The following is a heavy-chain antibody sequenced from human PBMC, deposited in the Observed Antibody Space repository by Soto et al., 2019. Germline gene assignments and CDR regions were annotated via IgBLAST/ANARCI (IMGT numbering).Heavy chain of an antibody. CDR3: ARDLGSSVAGTVWFDP. Sequence: SETLCVTCSVSGGSISSYDWSWIRQPPGKGLEWIGYIYYSGSTNYNPSLKSRVTISVDTSKNQFSLKLSSVTAADTAVYYCARDLGSSVAGTVWFDPWGQGTLVTVS. D-gene: IGHD6-19*01. V-gene: IGHV4-59*01. J-gene: IGHJ5*02. CDR1: GGSISSYD. CDR2: IYYSGST.